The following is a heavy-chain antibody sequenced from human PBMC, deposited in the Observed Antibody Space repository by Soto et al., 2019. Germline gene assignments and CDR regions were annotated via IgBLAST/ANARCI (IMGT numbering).Heavy chain of an antibody. Sequence: QVQLVQSGAEEKKPGASVKISCKASGYTFTSYAMHWVRQAPGQRLEWMGWINAGNGNTKYSQRFQGRVTITRDTSASTAYMELSSLRSEDTAVYYCARSTNDYGDRHWGQGTLVTVSS. CDR2: INAGNGNT. CDR3: ARSTNDYGDRH. V-gene: IGHV1-3*05. J-gene: IGHJ4*02. D-gene: IGHD4-17*01. CDR1: GYTFTSYA.